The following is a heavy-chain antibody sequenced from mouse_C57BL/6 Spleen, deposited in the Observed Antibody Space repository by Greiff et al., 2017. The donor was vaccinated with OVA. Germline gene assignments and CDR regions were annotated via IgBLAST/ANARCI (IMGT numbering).Heavy chain of an antibody. CDR1: GYTFTEYT. CDR2: FYPGSGSI. J-gene: IGHJ1*03. V-gene: IGHV1-62-2*01. D-gene: IGHD2-3*01. CDR3: ARHEEGGYDGYYNWYFDV. Sequence: QVQLKQSGAELVKPGASVKLSCKASGYTFTEYTIHWVKQRSGQGLEWIGWFYPGSGSIKYNEKFKDKATLTADKSSSTVYMELSRLTSEDSAVYFCARHEEGGYDGYYNWYFDVWGTGTTVTVSS.